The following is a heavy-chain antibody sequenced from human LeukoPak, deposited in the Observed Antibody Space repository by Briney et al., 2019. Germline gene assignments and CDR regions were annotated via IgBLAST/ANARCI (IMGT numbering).Heavy chain of an antibody. J-gene: IGHJ4*02. CDR3: AKDPGPRVLGGFVYDY. V-gene: IGHV1-24*01. D-gene: IGHD5-12*01. CDR2: FDPEDGET. Sequence: WASVKVSCKVSGYTLTELSMHWVRQAPGKGLEWMGGFDPEDGETIYAQKFQGRVTMTEDTSTDTAYMELSSLTSEDTAVYYCAKDPGPRVLGGFVYDYWGQGTLVTVSS. CDR1: GYTLTELS.